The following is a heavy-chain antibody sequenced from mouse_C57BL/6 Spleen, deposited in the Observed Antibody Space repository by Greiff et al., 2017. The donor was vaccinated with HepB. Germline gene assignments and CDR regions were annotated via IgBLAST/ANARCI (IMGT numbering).Heavy chain of an antibody. CDR1: GYTFTDYY. CDR2: INPYNGGT. Sequence: EVQLQQSGPVLVKPGASVKMSCKASGYTFTDYYMNWVKQSHGKSLEWIGVINPYNGGTSYNQKFKGKATLTVDKSSSTAYMELNSLTSEDSAVYYCAREAYGSRYYFDYWGQGTTLTVSS. V-gene: IGHV1-19*01. J-gene: IGHJ2*01. D-gene: IGHD1-1*01. CDR3: AREAYGSRYYFDY.